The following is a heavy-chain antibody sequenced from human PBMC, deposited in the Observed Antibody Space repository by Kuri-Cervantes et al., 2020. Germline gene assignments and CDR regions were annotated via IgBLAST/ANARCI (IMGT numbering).Heavy chain of an antibody. D-gene: IGHD6-19*01. CDR2: ISSSSSYI. CDR3: AKFIDSSGWYDTVYFDY. Sequence: GGSLRLSCAASGFTFSSYGMNWVRQAPGKGLEWVSSISSSSSYIYYADSVKGRFTISRDNAKNSLYLQMNSLRAEDTAVYYCAKFIDSSGWYDTVYFDYWGQGTLVTVSS. J-gene: IGHJ4*02. CDR1: GFTFSSYG. V-gene: IGHV3-21*04.